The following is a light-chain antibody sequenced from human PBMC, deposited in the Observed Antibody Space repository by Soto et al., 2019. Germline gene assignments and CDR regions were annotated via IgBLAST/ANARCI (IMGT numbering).Light chain of an antibody. CDR3: VQRTTWPWT. CDR1: QSVSSH. Sequence: EIVLTQSPGTLSLSPGDRATLSCRASQSVSSHLAWYQQKPGQAPRLLIYDASNRATGIPARFSGSGSGTDFTLTISSLEPEDFAVYHCVQRTTWPWTCGQGSKVEIK. J-gene: IGKJ1*01. CDR2: DAS. V-gene: IGKV3-11*01.